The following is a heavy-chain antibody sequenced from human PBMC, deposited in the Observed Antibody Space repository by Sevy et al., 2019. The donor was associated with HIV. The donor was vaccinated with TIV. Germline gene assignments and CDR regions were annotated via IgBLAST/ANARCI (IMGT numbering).Heavy chain of an antibody. J-gene: IGHJ4*02. CDR2: INNSSRFI. CDR3: ARGKVLFDY. V-gene: IGHV3-11*06. Sequence: GGSLRLSCAASGFTFSDYYMSWIRQAPGKGPEWVSYINNSSRFINYVDSVKGRFTIPRDNAKNSLYLQMNSLGAGDTAVYYCARGKVLFDYWGQGTLVTVSS. CDR1: GFTFSDYY.